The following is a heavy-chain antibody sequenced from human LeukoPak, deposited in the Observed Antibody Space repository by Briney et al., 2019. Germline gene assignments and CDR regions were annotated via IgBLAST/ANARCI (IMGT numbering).Heavy chain of an antibody. V-gene: IGHV1-3*01. Sequence: ASVKVSCKASGYTFTSYAMHWVRQAPGQRLEWMGWTNAGNGNTKYSQKFQGRVTITRDTSASTAYMELSSLRSEDTAVYYCARLIAAAGPLAPPDYWGQGTLVTVSS. CDR2: TNAGNGNT. CDR1: GYTFTSYA. J-gene: IGHJ4*02. CDR3: ARLIAAAGPLAPPDY. D-gene: IGHD6-13*01.